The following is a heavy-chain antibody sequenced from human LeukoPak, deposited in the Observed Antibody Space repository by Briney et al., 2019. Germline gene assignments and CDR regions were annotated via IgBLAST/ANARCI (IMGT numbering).Heavy chain of an antibody. D-gene: IGHD4-17*01. V-gene: IGHV3-21*01. Sequence: PGGSLRLSCGASGFTFSTYTMNWVRQAPGKGLEWVSSISSTSSYIYYAASVKGRFTISRDNAKNSLSLQMNSLRAEDTAVYYCARAPPYGDYERGADYWGQGTLVTVSS. CDR3: ARAPPYGDYERGADY. CDR2: ISSTSSYI. CDR1: GFTFSTYT. J-gene: IGHJ4*02.